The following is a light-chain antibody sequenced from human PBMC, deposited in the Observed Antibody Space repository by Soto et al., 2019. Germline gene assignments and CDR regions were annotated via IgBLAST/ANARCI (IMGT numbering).Light chain of an antibody. V-gene: IGKV3-15*01. Sequence: EIVMTQSPATLSVSPGETATLSCRASQSVSYNLAWYQQKPGQGPRLLIYGGFTRATGMPARFSGSGSGTDFSLNISSLQSEDFAVYYCQQYKNWPPLTFGGGTKVEIK. CDR2: GGF. CDR3: QQYKNWPPLT. J-gene: IGKJ4*01. CDR1: QSVSYN.